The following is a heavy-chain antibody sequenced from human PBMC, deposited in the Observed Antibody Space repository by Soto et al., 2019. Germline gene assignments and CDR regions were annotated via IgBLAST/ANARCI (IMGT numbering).Heavy chain of an antibody. J-gene: IGHJ6*02. CDR1: VYSFSDYH. CDR3: ARGDSTDCSNGVCSFFYNHDMDV. CDR2: INPKSGGT. Sequence: GASVKVSCKASVYSFSDYHIHWVRQAPGQGLEWLGLINPKSGGTSTAQKFQGWVTMTTDTSISTASMELTRLTSDDTAIYYCARGDSTDCSNGVCSFFYNHDMDVWGQGTTVTVSS. D-gene: IGHD2-8*01. V-gene: IGHV1-2*04.